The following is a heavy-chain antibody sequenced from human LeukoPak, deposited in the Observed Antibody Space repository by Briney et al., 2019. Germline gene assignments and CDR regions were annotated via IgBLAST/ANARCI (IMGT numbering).Heavy chain of an antibody. CDR1: GGTFSSYA. V-gene: IGHV1-69*06. CDR2: IIPIFGTA. D-gene: IGHD3-22*01. J-gene: IGHJ3*02. Sequence: SVKVSCKASGGTFSSYAISWVRQAPGQGLEWMGGIIPIFGTANYAQKFQGRVTITADKSTSTAYMELSSLRSEDTAVYYCAKSNGYGLIDIWGQGTMVTVSS. CDR3: AKSNGYGLIDI.